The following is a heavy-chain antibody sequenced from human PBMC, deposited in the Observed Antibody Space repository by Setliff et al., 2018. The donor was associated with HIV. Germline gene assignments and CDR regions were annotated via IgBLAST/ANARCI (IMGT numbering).Heavy chain of an antibody. CDR1: GFTFSSYA. V-gene: IGHV3-30*04. D-gene: IGHD6-13*01. Sequence: LTCTVSGFTFSSYAMHWVRQAPGKGLEWLALISYDGRNKFYADSVKGRFTISRDNSRNTLYLQVSSLRAEDTAVYYCARDRGSSTWYFDYWGQGTLVTVSS. CDR3: ARDRGSSTWYFDY. CDR2: ISYDGRNK. J-gene: IGHJ4*02.